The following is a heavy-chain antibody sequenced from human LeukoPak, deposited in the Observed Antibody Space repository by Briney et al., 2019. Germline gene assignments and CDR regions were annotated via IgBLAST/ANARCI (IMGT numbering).Heavy chain of an antibody. V-gene: IGHV3-23*01. CDR2: ISASGYST. CDR1: GFTFSSFA. J-gene: IGHJ5*02. D-gene: IGHD3-10*01. CDR3: AKLWRPGVRAPFDP. Sequence: PGGSLRLSCAASGFTFSSFAMGWVRQAPGKGLEWDSPISASGYSTNYADSVKGRFTISRDNSKNTLYLQMNSLRAEDTAVYYCAKLWRPGVRAPFDPWGQGTLVTVSS.